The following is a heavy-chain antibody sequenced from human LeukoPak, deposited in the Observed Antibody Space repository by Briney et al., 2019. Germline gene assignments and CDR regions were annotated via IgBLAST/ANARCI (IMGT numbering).Heavy chain of an antibody. V-gene: IGHV3-48*04. CDR2: ISSSSSTI. CDR3: AKDQDHAFDI. J-gene: IGHJ3*02. Sequence: GGSLRLSCVASGFSFSSYSTNWVRQAPGKGLEWVSYISSSSSTIYYADSVKGRFTVSRDNSKNSLYLQMNSLRTEDTALYYCAKDQDHAFDIWGQGTMVTVSS. CDR1: GFSFSSYS.